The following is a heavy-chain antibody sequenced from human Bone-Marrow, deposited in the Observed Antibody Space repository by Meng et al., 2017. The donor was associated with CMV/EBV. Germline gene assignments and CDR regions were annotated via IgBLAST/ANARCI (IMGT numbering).Heavy chain of an antibody. CDR2: INPNSGGT. CDR3: AREGALWTGDTIFGVVIQDNNWFDP. CDR1: GGTFSSYA. Sequence: ASVKVSCKASGGTFSSYAISWVRQAPGQGLEWMGWINPNSGGTNYAQKFQGRVTMTRDTSISTAYMELSRLRSDDTAVYYCAREGALWTGDTIFGVVIQDNNWFDPWGQGTRVTVYS. V-gene: IGHV1-2*02. J-gene: IGHJ5*02. D-gene: IGHD3-3*01.